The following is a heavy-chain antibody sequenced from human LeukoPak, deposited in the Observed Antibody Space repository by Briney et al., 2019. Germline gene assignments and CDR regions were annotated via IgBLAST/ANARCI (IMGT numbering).Heavy chain of an antibody. V-gene: IGHV1-2*06. CDR1: GYTFTGYY. Sequence: ASVKVSCKASGYTFTGYYMHWVRQAPGQGLEWMGRINPNSGGTNYAQKFQGRVTMTRDTSISTAYMELSRLRSDDTAVYYCARAFTRFGSVGHPFGYWGQGTLVTVSS. D-gene: IGHD3-16*01. CDR2: INPNSGGT. CDR3: ARAFTRFGSVGHPFGY. J-gene: IGHJ4*02.